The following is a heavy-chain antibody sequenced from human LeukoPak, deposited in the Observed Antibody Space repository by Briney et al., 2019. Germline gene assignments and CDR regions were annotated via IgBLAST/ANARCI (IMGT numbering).Heavy chain of an antibody. CDR1: GFTFSSYA. J-gene: IGHJ4*02. Sequence: GGSLRLSCAASGFTFSSYAMSWVRQAPGQGLEGVSSISSRSSYIYYADSVKRRFTISRDNAKNSLYLQMNSMRAEDTAVYYCASLGEQWLVQYLHYWGQGTLVTVSS. CDR2: ISSRSSYI. V-gene: IGHV3-21*04. CDR3: ASLGEQWLVQYLHY. D-gene: IGHD6-19*01.